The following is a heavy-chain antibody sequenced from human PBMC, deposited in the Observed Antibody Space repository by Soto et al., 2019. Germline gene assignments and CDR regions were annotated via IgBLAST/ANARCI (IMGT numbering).Heavy chain of an antibody. CDR1: GGSISSYY. CDR3: ATGVATSGPKD. V-gene: IGHV4-59*01. J-gene: IGHJ4*02. CDR2: IYYSGST. D-gene: IGHD6-13*01. Sequence: SETLSLTCTVSGGSISSYYWSWIRQPPGKGLEWIGYIYYSGSTNYNPSLKSRVSISVDTSRNEFSLELKSVTAADTAVYYCATGVATSGPKDWGQGTLVTVSS.